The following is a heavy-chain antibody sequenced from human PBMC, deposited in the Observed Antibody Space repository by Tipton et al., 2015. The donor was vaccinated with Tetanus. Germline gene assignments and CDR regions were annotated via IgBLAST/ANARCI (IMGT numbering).Heavy chain of an antibody. CDR1: GGSINSPDYS. D-gene: IGHD6-6*01. Sequence: TLSLTCTVSGGSINSPDYSWGWIRQPPGKGLEWIGYIYQSGSTSYNPSLATRVTITADKSKNPFSLNVRSVTAADTAVYYCARDRGQQFVSDWFDPWGQGTLVTVSS. V-gene: IGHV4-30-2*01. J-gene: IGHJ5*02. CDR2: IYQSGST. CDR3: ARDRGQQFVSDWFDP.